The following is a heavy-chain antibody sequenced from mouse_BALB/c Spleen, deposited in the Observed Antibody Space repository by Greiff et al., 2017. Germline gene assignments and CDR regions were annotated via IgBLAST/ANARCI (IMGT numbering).Heavy chain of an antibody. CDR3: ARHGGTTVGFDY. J-gene: IGHJ2*01. Sequence: EVQVVESGGGLVQPGGSLKLSCAASGFTFSSYTMSWVRQTPEKRLEWVAYISNGGGSTYYPDTVKGRFTISRDNAKNTLYLQMSSLKSEDTAMYYCARHGGTTVGFDYWGQGTTLTVSS. CDR2: ISNGGGST. D-gene: IGHD1-1*01. CDR1: GFTFSSYT. V-gene: IGHV5-12-2*01.